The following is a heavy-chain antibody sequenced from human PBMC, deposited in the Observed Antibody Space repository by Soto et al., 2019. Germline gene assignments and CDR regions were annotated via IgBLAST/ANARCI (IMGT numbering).Heavy chain of an antibody. CDR3: ARGSYGENDY. CDR1: GGSISSYY. V-gene: IGHV4-59*01. D-gene: IGHD4-17*01. J-gene: IGHJ4*02. CDR2: IFYSGST. Sequence: SETLSLTXTVSGGSISSYYWSWIRQPPGKGLEWIGYIFYSGSTNYNPSLKSRVTISVDTSKNQFSLKLSSVTAADTAVYYCARGSYGENDYWGQGTLVTVSS.